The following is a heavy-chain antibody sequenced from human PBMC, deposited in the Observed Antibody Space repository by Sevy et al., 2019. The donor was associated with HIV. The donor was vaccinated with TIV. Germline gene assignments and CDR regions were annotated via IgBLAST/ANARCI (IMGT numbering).Heavy chain of an antibody. J-gene: IGHJ6*02. CDR3: ARDVGAADTAMDWYYYGMDV. CDR2: ISYDGSNK. D-gene: IGHD5-18*01. Sequence: GGSPRLSCAASGFTFSSYAMHWVRQAPGKGLEWVAVISYDGSNKYYADSVKGRFTISRENSKNTLYLQMNSLRAEDTAVYYCARDVGAADTAMDWYYYGMDVWGQGTTVTVSS. V-gene: IGHV3-30-3*01. CDR1: GFTFSSYA.